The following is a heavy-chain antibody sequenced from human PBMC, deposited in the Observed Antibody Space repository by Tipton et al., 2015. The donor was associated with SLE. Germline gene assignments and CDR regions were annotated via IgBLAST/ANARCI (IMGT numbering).Heavy chain of an antibody. CDR3: ASLYSGYDWEIGDVDAFDI. D-gene: IGHD5-12*01. V-gene: IGHV4-31*11. Sequence: TLSLTCAVYGGSFSGYYLSWIRQHPGKGLEWIGYIYYSGSTYYNPSLKSRVTISVDTSKNQFSLKLSSVTAADTAVYYCASLYSGYDWEIGDVDAFDIWGQGTMVTVSS. CDR1: GGSFSGYY. J-gene: IGHJ3*02. CDR2: IYYSGST.